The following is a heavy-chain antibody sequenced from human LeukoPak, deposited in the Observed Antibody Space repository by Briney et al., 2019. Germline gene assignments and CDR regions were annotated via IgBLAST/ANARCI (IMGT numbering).Heavy chain of an antibody. D-gene: IGHD5-18*01. CDR1: GYTFTGYY. J-gene: IGHJ6*03. V-gene: IGHV1-2*02. Sequence: ASVKVPCKASGYTFTGYYMHWVRQAPGQGLEWMGWINPNSGGTNYAQKFQGRVTMTRDTSISTAYMELSRLRSDDTAVYYCARARGYSYGQYYYYYYMDVWGKGTTVTVSS. CDR3: ARARGYSYGQYYYYYYMDV. CDR2: INPNSGGT.